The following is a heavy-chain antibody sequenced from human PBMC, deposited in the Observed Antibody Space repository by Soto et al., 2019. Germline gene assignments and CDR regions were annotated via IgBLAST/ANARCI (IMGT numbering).Heavy chain of an antibody. D-gene: IGHD2-2*01. V-gene: IGHV3-11*01. Sequence: QVQLVESGGGLVKPGGSLRLSCEASGFTFSDYYMSWLRQAPGKGLEWISYVSDSGTTKYYADSVKGRFTISRDNAKNSVFLQMNSLRAEDTAVYYCATAFLVLHQWGQGELVNVSS. CDR3: ATAFLVLHQ. CDR2: VSDSGTTK. J-gene: IGHJ4*02. CDR1: GFTFSDYY.